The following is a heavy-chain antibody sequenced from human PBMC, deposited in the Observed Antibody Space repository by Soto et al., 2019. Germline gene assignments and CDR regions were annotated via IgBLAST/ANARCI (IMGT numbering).Heavy chain of an antibody. CDR3: ARVRDYVWGSYRYSFDY. CDR1: GGTFSSYA. V-gene: IGHV1-69*13. CDR2: IIPIFGTA. D-gene: IGHD3-16*02. J-gene: IGHJ4*02. Sequence: ASVKVSCKASGGTFSSYAISWVRQAPGQGLEWMGGIIPIFGTANYAQKFQGRVTITADESTSTAYMELSSLRSEDTAVYYCARVRDYVWGSYRYSFDYWGQGTLVTVSS.